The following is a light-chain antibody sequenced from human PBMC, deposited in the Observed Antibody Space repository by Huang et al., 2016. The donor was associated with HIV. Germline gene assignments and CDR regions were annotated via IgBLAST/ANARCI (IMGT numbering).Light chain of an antibody. J-gene: IGKJ4*01. CDR3: QQRSNWPRLT. CDR1: QSVTSY. V-gene: IGKV3-11*01. CDR2: DTS. Sequence: EIVLTQSPATLSLSPGERAALSYRASQSVTSYLAWYQQKPGQAPRLLIYDTSNRATGTPARFSGSGSGTDFTLTISNVEPEDSALYYCQQRSNWPRLTFGGGTKVEIK.